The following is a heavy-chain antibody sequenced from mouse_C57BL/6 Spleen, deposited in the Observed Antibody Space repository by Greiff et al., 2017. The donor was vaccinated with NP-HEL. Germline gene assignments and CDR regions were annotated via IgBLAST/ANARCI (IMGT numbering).Heavy chain of an antibody. CDR2: IRLKSDNYAT. D-gene: IGHD2-4*01. J-gene: IGHJ3*01. CDR3: TGDDYDWFAY. V-gene: IGHV6-3*01. CDR1: GFTFSNYW. Sequence: DVMLVESGGGLVQPGGSMKLSCVASGFTFSNYWMNWVRQSPEKGLEWVAQIRLKSDNYATHYAKSVKGRFTISRDDSKSSVYLQMNNLRAEDTGIYYCTGDDYDWFAYWGQGTLVTVSA.